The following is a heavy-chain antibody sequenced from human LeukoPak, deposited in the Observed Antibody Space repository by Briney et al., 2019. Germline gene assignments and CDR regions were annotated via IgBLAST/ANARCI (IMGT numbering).Heavy chain of an antibody. D-gene: IGHD3-22*01. CDR1: GFTFSSYW. J-gene: IGHJ4*02. Sequence: PGGSLRLSCAASGFTFSSYWMRWVRRAPGKGLEWVADIKEDGSEQYYVDSVKGRFTISRDNAKNSLYLQMNSLRAEDTAVYYCARDLELVYYDSSGYDYWGQGTLVIVSS. V-gene: IGHV3-7*01. CDR2: IKEDGSEQ. CDR3: ARDLELVYYDSSGYDY.